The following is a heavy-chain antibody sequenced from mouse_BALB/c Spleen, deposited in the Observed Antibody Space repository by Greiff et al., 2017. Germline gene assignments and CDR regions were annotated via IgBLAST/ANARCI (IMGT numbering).Heavy chain of an antibody. J-gene: IGHJ1*01. Sequence: DVMLVESGGGLVKPGGSLKLSCAASGFTFSSYAMSWVRQTPEKRLEWVASISSGGSTYYPDSVKGRFTISRDNARNILYLQMSSLRSEDTAVYYCARRDGYDYYWYFDVWGAGTTVTVSS. CDR2: ISSGGST. V-gene: IGHV5-6-5*01. D-gene: IGHD2-2*01. CDR1: GFTFSSYA. CDR3: ARRDGYDYYWYFDV.